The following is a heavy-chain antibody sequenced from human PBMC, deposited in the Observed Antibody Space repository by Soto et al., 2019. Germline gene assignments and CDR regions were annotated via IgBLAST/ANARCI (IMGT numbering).Heavy chain of an antibody. CDR1: GFTFSGYS. D-gene: IGHD2-8*01. CDR3: ARVGVGKYYYYGMDV. J-gene: IGHJ6*02. CDR2: ISSSSSTI. Sequence: GGSLRLSCAASGFTFSGYSMNWVRQAPGKGLEWVSYISSSSSTIYYADSVKGRFTISRDDAKNSLYLQMNSLRDEDTAVYYCARVGVGKYYYYGMDVWGQGTTVTVSS. V-gene: IGHV3-48*02.